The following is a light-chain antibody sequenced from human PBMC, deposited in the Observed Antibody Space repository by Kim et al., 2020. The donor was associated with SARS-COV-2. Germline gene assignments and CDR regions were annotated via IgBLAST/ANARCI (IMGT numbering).Light chain of an antibody. CDR3: SSYTSSSLVV. Sequence: QSALTQPASVSGSPGQSITISCTGTSSDVGGYNYVSWYQQHPGKAPKLMIYDVSERPSGVSNRFSGSKSGNTASLTISGLQAEDEADYYCSSYTSSSLVVFGGGTQLTVL. J-gene: IGLJ2*01. V-gene: IGLV2-14*01. CDR1: SSDVGGYNY. CDR2: DVS.